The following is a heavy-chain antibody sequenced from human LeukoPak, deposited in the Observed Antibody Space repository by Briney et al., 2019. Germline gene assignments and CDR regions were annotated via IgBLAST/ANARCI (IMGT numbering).Heavy chain of an antibody. CDR2: IYYSGST. CDR3: ARRGAYYYGSGSYYWFDP. Sequence: SETLSLTCTVSGGSISSSSYYWGWIRQPPGKGLEGIGRIYYSGSTYYNPSLKRRVTISVDTSKNQCSLKLSSVPAADTAVYYCARRGAYYYGSGSYYWFDPWGQGTLVTVSS. CDR1: GGSISSSSYY. D-gene: IGHD3-10*01. J-gene: IGHJ5*02. V-gene: IGHV4-39*01.